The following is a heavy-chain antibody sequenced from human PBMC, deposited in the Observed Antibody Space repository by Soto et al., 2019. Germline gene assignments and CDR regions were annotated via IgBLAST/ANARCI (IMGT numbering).Heavy chain of an antibody. CDR1: GFTFSSYS. CDR2: ISSSSNYI. CDR3: ARDVRSDY. Sequence: GGSLRLSCVASGFTFSSYSMNWVRQAPGKGLEWVSSISSSSNYIYYADSVKGRFTISRDNAKNSLYLQMNSLRAEDTAVYYCARDVRSDYWGQGTLVTVSS. V-gene: IGHV3-21*01. D-gene: IGHD6-6*01. J-gene: IGHJ4*02.